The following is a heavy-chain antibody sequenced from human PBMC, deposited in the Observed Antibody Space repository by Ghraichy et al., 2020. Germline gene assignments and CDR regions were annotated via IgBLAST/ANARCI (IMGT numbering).Heavy chain of an antibody. CDR1: GFTFSSYG. CDR2: IWYDGSNK. J-gene: IGHJ6*02. D-gene: IGHD6-19*01. Sequence: GGSPRLSCAASGFTFSSYGMHWVRQAPGKGLEWVAVIWYDGSNKYYADSVKGRFTISRDNSKNTLYLQMNSLRAEDTAVYYCAREGSGWPLDYYGMDVWGQGTTVTVSS. CDR3: AREGSGWPLDYYGMDV. V-gene: IGHV3-33*01.